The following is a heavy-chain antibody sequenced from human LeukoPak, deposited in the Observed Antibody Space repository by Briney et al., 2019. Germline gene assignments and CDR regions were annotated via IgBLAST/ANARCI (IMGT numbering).Heavy chain of an antibody. V-gene: IGHV3-23*01. J-gene: IGHJ6*03. CDR3: AKDASGVGYYYYYMDV. CDR1: GFTFSSYA. D-gene: IGHD3-10*01. CDR2: ISGSGGST. Sequence: GGSLRLSCAASGFTFSSYAMSWVRQAPGKGLEWVSAISGSGGSTYYADSVKGRFTISRDNSKNTLYLQMNSLRAEDTAVYYCAKDASGVGYYYYYMDVWGKGTTVTVSS.